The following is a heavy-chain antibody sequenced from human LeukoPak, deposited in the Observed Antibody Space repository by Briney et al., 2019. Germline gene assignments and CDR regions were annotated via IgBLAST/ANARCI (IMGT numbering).Heavy chain of an antibody. V-gene: IGHV4-31*03. D-gene: IGHD4-11*01. CDR1: GGSISSGGYY. J-gene: IGHJ6*03. Sequence: KPSETLSLTCTVSGGSISSGGYYWSWIRQHPGKGLEWIGYIYYSGSTYYNPSLKSRVTISVDTSKNQFSLKLSSVTAADTAVYYCAGELHSNYADYYYMDVWGKGTTVTVSS. CDR2: IYYSGST. CDR3: AGELHSNYADYYYMDV.